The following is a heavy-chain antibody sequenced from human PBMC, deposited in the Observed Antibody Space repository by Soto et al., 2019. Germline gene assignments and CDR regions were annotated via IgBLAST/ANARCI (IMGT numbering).Heavy chain of an antibody. CDR2: INHSGST. CDR3: ARGGITYDFDY. J-gene: IGHJ4*02. D-gene: IGHD3-10*01. V-gene: IGHV4-34*01. Sequence: QVQLQQWGAGLLKPSETLSLTCAVYGGSFSGYYWSWIRQPPGKGLEWIGEINHSGSTNYNPSLKSRVTISVDKSKNQFSLKPSSVTATDTAVYYCARGGITYDFDYWCQGTLVTVSS. CDR1: GGSFSGYY.